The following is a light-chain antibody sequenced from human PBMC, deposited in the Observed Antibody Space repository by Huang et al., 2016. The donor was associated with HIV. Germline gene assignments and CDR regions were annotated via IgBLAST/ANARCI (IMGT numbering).Light chain of an antibody. Sequence: EIVMTQSPATLSVSTGERATLSCRASQSVSSNLAWYQQKPGQAPRLLIYGASTRATGIPARFSALGSGTEFTLTISSLQSEDCAVYYCQQYNNWPPMYTFGQGTNLEIK. CDR3: QQYNNWPPMYT. V-gene: IGKV3-15*01. CDR2: GAS. CDR1: QSVSSN. J-gene: IGKJ2*01.